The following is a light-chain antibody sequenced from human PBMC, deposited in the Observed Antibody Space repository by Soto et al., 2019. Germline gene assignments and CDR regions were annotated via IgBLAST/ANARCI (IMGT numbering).Light chain of an antibody. CDR2: DAS. Sequence: EIVLTQSPATLSLSPGEGATLSCRASQSVSNFLLWFQQKPGQAPRLLIYDASNRATGIPARFSGSGSGTNFTLTISSLEPEDFAVYYCHQRHSWPITFGQGTHWRL. V-gene: IGKV3-11*01. CDR1: QSVSNF. CDR3: HQRHSWPIT. J-gene: IGKJ5*01.